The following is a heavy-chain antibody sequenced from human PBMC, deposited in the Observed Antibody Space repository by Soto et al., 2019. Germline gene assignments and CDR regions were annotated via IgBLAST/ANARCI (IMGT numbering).Heavy chain of an antibody. V-gene: IGHV1-69*13. CDR2: IIPIFGTA. D-gene: IGHD4-17*01. Sequence: GASVKVSCKASGGTFSSYAISWVRQAPGQELEWMGGIIPIFGTANYAQKFQGRVTSTADESTSTAYMELSSLRSEDTAVYYCARDLQGYGGNSWGQGTLVTVSS. CDR3: ARDLQGYGGNS. CDR1: GGTFSSYA. J-gene: IGHJ4*02.